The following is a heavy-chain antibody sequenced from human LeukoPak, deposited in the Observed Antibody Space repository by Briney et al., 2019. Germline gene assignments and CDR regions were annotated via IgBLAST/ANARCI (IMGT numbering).Heavy chain of an antibody. V-gene: IGHV6-1*01. CDR2: XXYXSKWYI. J-gene: IGHJ5*02. CDR3: XXXXXVRGXXXXFDP. Sequence: KSSQTLSLTCAISGDSVSSNSAGWNWIRQSPSRGLEWLXXXXYXSKWYIDYAXXVKSRITINADTSKNQFSLQLSSVTPEDTAXXXXXXXXXVRGXXXXFDPWGQGTLVTVSS. CDR1: GDSVSSNSAG. D-gene: IGHD3-10*01.